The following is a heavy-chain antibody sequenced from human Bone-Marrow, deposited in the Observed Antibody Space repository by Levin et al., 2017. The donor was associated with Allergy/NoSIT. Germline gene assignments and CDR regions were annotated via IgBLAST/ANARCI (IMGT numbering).Heavy chain of an antibody. V-gene: IGHV5-51*01. CDR1: GYSFTSYW. CDR3: ARQQEQMDPFDM. J-gene: IGHJ3*02. CDR2: IYAGDSDT. Sequence: GESLKISCQDSGYSFTSYWIAWVRQMPGKGLEWMGSIYAGDSDTSYSPSFQGHVTISVDKSISTAYLQWSSLKPSDTAKYYCARQQEQMDPFDMWGQGSVVIVS. D-gene: IGHD1-26*01.